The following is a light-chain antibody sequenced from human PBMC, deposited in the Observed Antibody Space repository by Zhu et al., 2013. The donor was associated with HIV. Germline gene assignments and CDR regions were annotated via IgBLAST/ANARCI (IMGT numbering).Light chain of an antibody. CDR1: QSISTTY. CDR2: DAS. Sequence: EIVLTQSPGTLSLSPGERATLSCRASQSISTTYLAWYQQKPGQAPRLLIYDASSRATGIPDRFSGSGSGTDFTLTISRLEPEDFAVYYCQQYGDSLTFGQGTKVEVK. V-gene: IGKV3-20*01. CDR3: QQYGDSLT. J-gene: IGKJ1*01.